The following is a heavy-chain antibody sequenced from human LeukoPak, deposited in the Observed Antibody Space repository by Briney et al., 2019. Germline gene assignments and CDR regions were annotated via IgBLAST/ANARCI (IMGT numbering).Heavy chain of an antibody. D-gene: IGHD5-12*01. J-gene: IGHJ4*02. CDR3: AKAGYSGYDPVDY. Sequence: GGSLRLSCAASGFTFDDHGMSWVRQAPGKGLEWVSGIKWDGGRTGYADSVKGRFTISRDNAKNSVYLQMNSLRAEDTALYYCAKAGYSGYDPVDYWGQGTLVTVSS. V-gene: IGHV3-20*04. CDR2: IKWDGGRT. CDR1: GFTFDDHG.